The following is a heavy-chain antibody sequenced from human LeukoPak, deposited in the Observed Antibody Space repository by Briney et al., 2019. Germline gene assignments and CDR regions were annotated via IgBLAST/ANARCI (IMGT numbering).Heavy chain of an antibody. CDR1: GGSISSYY. CDR3: ARDSESSSWLDY. V-gene: IGHV4-59*01. D-gene: IGHD6-13*01. Sequence: SETLSLTRTVSGGSISSYYWSWIRQPPGKGLEWIGYIFYTGSTNYNPSLKSRVTISVDTSKNQFSLKLSSATAADTAVYYCARDSESSSWLDYWGQGTLVTVSS. CDR2: IFYTGST. J-gene: IGHJ4*02.